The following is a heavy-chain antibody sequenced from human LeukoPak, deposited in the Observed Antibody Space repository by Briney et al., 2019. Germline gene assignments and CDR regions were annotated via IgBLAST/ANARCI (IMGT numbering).Heavy chain of an antibody. J-gene: IGHJ4*02. Sequence: TSETLSLTCTVSGASISSGGYYWSWIRQHPGKGLEGIGYISYSGSTYYNPSLKSRVTIAVDTAKNQFSLKLNSVTAADTAVYYCAKQAVEGWYLGQFDYWGQGALVTVSS. V-gene: IGHV4-31*03. D-gene: IGHD2-15*01. CDR3: AKQAVEGWYLGQFDY. CDR1: GASISSGGYY. CDR2: ISYSGST.